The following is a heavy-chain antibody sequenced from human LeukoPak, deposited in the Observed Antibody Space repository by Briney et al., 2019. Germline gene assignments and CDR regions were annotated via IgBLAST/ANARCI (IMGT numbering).Heavy chain of an antibody. CDR1: GGSMTNLY. CDR3: AKGGSTNFYYGDV. CDR2: IYDSVST. Sequence: SETLSLTCSVSGGSMTNLYWTWIRQPPGKGLEWIGDIYDSVSTRYNTSLESRVTISVDTSKNQFSLKPSSVTAADTAVYYCAKGGSTNFYYGDVWGQGTTVTVSS. D-gene: IGHD2/OR15-2a*01. V-gene: IGHV4-59*01. J-gene: IGHJ6*02.